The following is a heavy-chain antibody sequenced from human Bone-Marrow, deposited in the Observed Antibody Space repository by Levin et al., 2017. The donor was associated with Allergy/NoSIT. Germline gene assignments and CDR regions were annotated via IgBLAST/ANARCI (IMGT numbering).Heavy chain of an antibody. D-gene: IGHD3-10*01. J-gene: IGHJ6*03. Sequence: SETLSLTCTVSGGSISSGGYYWSWIRQHPGTGLEWIGYIYYSGSTYYNPSLKSRVTISVDTSKNQFSLKLSSVTAADTAVYYWARVESRDGSGSYYYYYYMDVWGKGTTVTVSS. CDR3: ARVESRDGSGSYYYYYYMDV. V-gene: IGHV4-31*03. CDR2: IYYSGST. CDR1: GGSISSGGYY.